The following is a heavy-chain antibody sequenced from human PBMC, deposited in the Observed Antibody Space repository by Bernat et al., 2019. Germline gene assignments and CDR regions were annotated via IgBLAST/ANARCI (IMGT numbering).Heavy chain of an antibody. CDR1: GYSISSGYY. CDR3: ARDQGSSWHKKYNWFDP. D-gene: IGHD6-13*01. V-gene: IGHV4-38-2*02. Sequence: QVQLQESGPGLVKPSETLSLTCAVSGYSISSGYYWGWIRQPPGKGLEWIGSIYHSGSTYYNPSLKSRVTISVDTSKNQFSLKLSSVTAADTAVYYCARDQGSSWHKKYNWFDPWGQGTLVTVSS. CDR2: IYHSGST. J-gene: IGHJ5*02.